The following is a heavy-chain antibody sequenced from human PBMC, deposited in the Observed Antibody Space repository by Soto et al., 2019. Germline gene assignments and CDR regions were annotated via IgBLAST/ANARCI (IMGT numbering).Heavy chain of an antibody. V-gene: IGHV5-51*01. CDR3: ARQTLSVPYYYDRSGSPPAFDI. D-gene: IGHD3-22*01. CDR2: IYPGDSDT. J-gene: IGHJ3*02. Sequence: PVEAVKISCNGSGYSFTSYWIGWLRQMPGKGLEWMGIIYPGDSDTRYSPSFQGQVTISADKSISTAYLQWSILKASDTAMYYWARQTLSVPYYYDRSGSPPAFDIWGQGTRVP. CDR1: GYSFTSYW.